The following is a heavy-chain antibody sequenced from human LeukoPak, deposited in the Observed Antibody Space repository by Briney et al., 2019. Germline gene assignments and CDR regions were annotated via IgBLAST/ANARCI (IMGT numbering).Heavy chain of an antibody. D-gene: IGHD3-9*01. CDR3: ERDHLPYYDILTGYYTAFDI. J-gene: IGHJ3*02. CDR1: GGTFSSYA. V-gene: IGHV1-69*05. CDR2: IIPIFGTA. Sequence: SVKVSCKASGGTFSSYAISWVRQAPGQGLEWMGGIIPIFGTANYAQKFQGRVTITTDESTSTAYMELSSLRSEDTAVYYCERDHLPYYDILTGYYTAFDIWGQGTMVTVSS.